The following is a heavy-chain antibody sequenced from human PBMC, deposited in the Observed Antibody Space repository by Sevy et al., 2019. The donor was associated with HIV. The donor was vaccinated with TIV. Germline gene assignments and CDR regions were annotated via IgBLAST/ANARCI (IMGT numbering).Heavy chain of an antibody. J-gene: IGHJ3*02. CDR1: GFTFSSYA. Sequence: GRSLRLSCAASGFTFSSYAMSWVRQAPGKGLEWVSAISGSGGSTYYADSVKGRFTISRDNSKNTLYLQMNSLRAEDTAVYYCAKPIMITFGGVIVTHDAFDIWGQGTMVTVSS. CDR3: AKPIMITFGGVIVTHDAFDI. V-gene: IGHV3-23*01. D-gene: IGHD3-16*02. CDR2: ISGSGGST.